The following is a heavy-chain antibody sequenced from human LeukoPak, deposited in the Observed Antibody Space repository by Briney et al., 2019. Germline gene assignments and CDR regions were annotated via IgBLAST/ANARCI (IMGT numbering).Heavy chain of an antibody. J-gene: IGHJ4*02. CDR1: GFTYSHYG. Sequence: GGSLRLSCAASGFTYSHYGMHRVRQAPGKGLEWVAVIWSDGTGKYYSDAVKGRFTISRDNSRNTLDLQMDSLRGDDTAVYYCARDAERGFDYSNSLKYWGQGTLVTVSS. CDR2: IWSDGTGK. D-gene: IGHD4-11*01. CDR3: ARDAERGFDYSNSLKY. V-gene: IGHV3-33*08.